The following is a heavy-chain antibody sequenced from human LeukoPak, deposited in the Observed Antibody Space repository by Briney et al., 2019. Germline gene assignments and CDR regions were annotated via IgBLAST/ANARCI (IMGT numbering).Heavy chain of an antibody. Sequence: SQTLSLTCTVSGGSISSGGYYWSWIRQHPGKGLEWIGYIYYSGSTYYNPSLKSRVTISVDTSKNQFSLKLSSVTAADTAVYYCARDVVRGVMSYYYYGMDVWGQGTTVTVSS. D-gene: IGHD3-10*01. CDR2: IYYSGST. CDR1: GGSISSGGYY. CDR3: ARDVVRGVMSYYYYGMDV. V-gene: IGHV4-31*03. J-gene: IGHJ6*02.